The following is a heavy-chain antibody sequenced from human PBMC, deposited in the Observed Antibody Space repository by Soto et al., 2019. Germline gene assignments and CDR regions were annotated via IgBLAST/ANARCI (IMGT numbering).Heavy chain of an antibody. CDR1: GFTFDSYA. J-gene: IGHJ6*02. D-gene: IGHD6-13*01. CDR2: ISGSGGSI. V-gene: IGHV3-23*01. Sequence: ELQLLESGGGLVQPGGSLRLSCAASGFTFDSYAMNWVRQAPGKGLEWVSAISGSGGSIYNADSVKGRFTISRDNSKNTLYLQMNSLRAEDTAVYYCAKDFMGYSTSESYYYYGMDVWGQGTTVTVSS. CDR3: AKDFMGYSTSESYYYYGMDV.